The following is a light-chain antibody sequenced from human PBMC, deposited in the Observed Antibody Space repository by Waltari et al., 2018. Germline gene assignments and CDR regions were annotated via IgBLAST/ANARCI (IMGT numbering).Light chain of an antibody. Sequence: QSALTQPAAVSGSPGQSITISCTGTSSDVGGYNSVSWYQQHPGKAPKLMIYEVSNRPSGVSNRFSGSKSGNSASLTISGLQAEDEADYYCSSYTSSRTVVFGGGTKLTVL. CDR2: EVS. V-gene: IGLV2-14*01. CDR3: SSYTSSRTVV. CDR1: SSDVGGYNS. J-gene: IGLJ2*01.